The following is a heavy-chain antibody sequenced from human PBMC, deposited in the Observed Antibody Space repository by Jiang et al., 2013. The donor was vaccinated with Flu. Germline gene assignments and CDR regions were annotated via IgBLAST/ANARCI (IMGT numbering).Heavy chain of an antibody. Sequence: SCAASGFSFSRYWMSWVRQAPGKGLEWVSTISGSGGSTYYADSVKGRFTISRDTSKNMVFLQMNSLTVDDMAIYYCAKTAVAAGFEYWGQGILVTVSS. J-gene: IGHJ4*02. CDR1: GFSFSRYW. CDR3: AKTAVAAGFEY. V-gene: IGHV3-23*01. CDR2: ISGSGGST. D-gene: IGHD6-19*01.